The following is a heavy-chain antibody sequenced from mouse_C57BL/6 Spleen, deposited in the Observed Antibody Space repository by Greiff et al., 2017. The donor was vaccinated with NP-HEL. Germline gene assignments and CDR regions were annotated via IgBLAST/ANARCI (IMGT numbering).Heavy chain of an antibody. V-gene: IGHV1-64*01. CDR1: GYTFTSYW. CDR3: ARGSKNYAMDY. J-gene: IGHJ4*01. D-gene: IGHD2-5*01. Sequence: VQLQQPGAEPVKPGASVKLSCKASGYTFTSYWMHWVKQRPGQGLEWIGMIHPNSGSTNYNEKFKSKATLTVDKSSSTAYMQLSSLTSEDSAVYYCARGSKNYAMDYWGQGTSITVSS. CDR2: IHPNSGST.